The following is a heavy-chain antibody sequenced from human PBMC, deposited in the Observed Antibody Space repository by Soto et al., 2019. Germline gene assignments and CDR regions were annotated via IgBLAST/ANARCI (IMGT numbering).Heavy chain of an antibody. CDR2: MNPNSGNT. V-gene: IGHV1-8*01. D-gene: IGHD3-10*01. CDR1: GYTFTIYD. CDR3: ARGVFLYGSGRWFDP. Sequence: GASVKVSCKASGYTFTIYDINWVRQATGQGLEWMGWMNPNSGNTGYAQKFQGRVTMTRNTSISTAYMELSSLRSEDTAVYYCARGVFLYGSGRWFDPWGQGTQVTVSS. J-gene: IGHJ5*02.